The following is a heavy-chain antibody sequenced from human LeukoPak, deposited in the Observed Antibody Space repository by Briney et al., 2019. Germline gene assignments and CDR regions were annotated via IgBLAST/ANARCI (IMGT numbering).Heavy chain of an antibody. Sequence: GGSLRLSCAASGFTFSSFGMHWVRQTPGKGLDWVAVVWSDGSKIYYADAVKGRFTISRDNSKNTLYLQMNSLRAEDTAMYYCARATMSSTTSEAFDIWGQGTMVTVSS. CDR1: GFTFSSFG. CDR3: ARATMSSTTSEAFDI. CDR2: VWSDGSKI. D-gene: IGHD5-12*01. V-gene: IGHV3-33*01. J-gene: IGHJ3*02.